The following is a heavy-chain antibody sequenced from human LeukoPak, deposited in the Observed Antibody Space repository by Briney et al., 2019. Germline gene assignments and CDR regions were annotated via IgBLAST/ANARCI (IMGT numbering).Heavy chain of an antibody. V-gene: IGHV3-21*01. CDR1: GFTFSSYS. D-gene: IGHD2-21*02. Sequence: GGSLRLSCAASGFTFSSYSMNWVRQAPGKGLEWVSSISSSSSYIYYADSVKGRFTISRDNAKNSLYLQMNSLGAEDTAVYYCARYCGGDCYPYYYYYMDVWGKGTTVTISS. CDR2: ISSSSSYI. J-gene: IGHJ6*03. CDR3: ARYCGGDCYPYYYYYMDV.